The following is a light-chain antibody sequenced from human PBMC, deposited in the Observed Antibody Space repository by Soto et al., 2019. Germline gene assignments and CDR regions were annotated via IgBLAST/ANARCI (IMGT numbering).Light chain of an antibody. Sequence: EIVLTQSPATLSLSPGERATLSCRASQSVSSYLAWYQQKPGQAPRLLLYDASNRATGIPARFSGRGSGTDFTLTISSLEPEDFAVYYCQQRSNWPWTFGQGTKVEIK. J-gene: IGKJ1*01. CDR1: QSVSSY. V-gene: IGKV3-11*01. CDR3: QQRSNWPWT. CDR2: DAS.